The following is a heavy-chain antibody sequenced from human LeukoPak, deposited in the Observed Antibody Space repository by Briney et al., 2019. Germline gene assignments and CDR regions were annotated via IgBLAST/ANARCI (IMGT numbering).Heavy chain of an antibody. CDR3: TGELFDY. CDR2: IRSKANSYAT. V-gene: IGHV3-73*01. D-gene: IGHD1-26*01. Sequence: PGGSLRLSCAASGFTFSGSVMHWVRQDSGKGLEWVGRIRSKANSYATAYAASVKGRFTISRDDSKNTAYLQMNSLKTEDTAVYYCTGELFDYWGQGTLVTVSS. CDR1: GFTFSGSV. J-gene: IGHJ4*02.